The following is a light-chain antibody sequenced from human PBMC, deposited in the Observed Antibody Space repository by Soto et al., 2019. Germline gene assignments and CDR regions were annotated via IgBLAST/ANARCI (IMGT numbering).Light chain of an antibody. CDR2: GAS. V-gene: IGKV3-15*01. J-gene: IGKJ1*01. CDR1: QSVSSN. CDR3: LHDYSYPRT. Sequence: EIVMTQSPATLSVSPGERATLSCRASQSVSSNLAWYQQKPGQAPRLLIYGASTRATGIPARFSGSGSGADFTLTIRSLQPEDSATYYCLHDYSYPRTFGQGTKVDIK.